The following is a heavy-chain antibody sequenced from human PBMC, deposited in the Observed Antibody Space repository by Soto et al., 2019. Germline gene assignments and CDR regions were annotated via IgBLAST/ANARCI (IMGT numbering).Heavy chain of an antibody. V-gene: IGHV3-21*02. CDR1: GFRFSDYS. J-gene: IGHJ4*02. Sequence: EVQLVESGGGLVKPGESLRLSCAASGFRFSDYSMNWVRQVPGKGLEWVSSISSNSGYTLYTDSVKGRFTISRDNAKSSLYLQMSSPRDEDTAVYYCTRGSYGAYDYWGQGTLVTVSS. D-gene: IGHD4-17*01. CDR3: TRGSYGAYDY. CDR2: ISSNSGYT.